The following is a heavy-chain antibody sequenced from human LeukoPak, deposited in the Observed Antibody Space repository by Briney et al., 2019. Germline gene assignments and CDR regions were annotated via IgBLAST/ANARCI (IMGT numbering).Heavy chain of an antibody. D-gene: IGHD1-1*01. CDR2: IYYSGST. V-gene: IGHV4-39*01. CDR1: GGSISSSSYY. J-gene: IGHJ4*02. Sequence: SSETLSLTCTVSGGSISSSSYYWCWVRQPPGEGLEWIGTIYYSGSTYYNPSLKSRVTISVDTSKNQFSLRLSSVTAADTAVYYSVRMPSGHTDYWGQGTLVTVPS. CDR3: VRMPSGHTDY.